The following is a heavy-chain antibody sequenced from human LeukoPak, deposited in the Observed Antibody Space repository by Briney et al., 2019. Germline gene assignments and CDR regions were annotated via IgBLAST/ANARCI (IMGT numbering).Heavy chain of an antibody. CDR1: GYSISSGYY. CDR2: IYYSGST. CDR3: ARQYSSGWYPFDY. Sequence: SETLSLTCTVSGYSISSGYYWGWIRQPPGKGLEWIGSIYYSGSTYYNPSLKSRVTISVDTSKNQFSLKLSSVTAADTAVYYCARQYSSGWYPFDYWGQGTLVTVSS. V-gene: IGHV4-38-2*02. D-gene: IGHD6-19*01. J-gene: IGHJ4*02.